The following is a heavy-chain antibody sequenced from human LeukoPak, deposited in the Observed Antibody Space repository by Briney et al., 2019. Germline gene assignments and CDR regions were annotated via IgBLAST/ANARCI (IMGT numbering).Heavy chain of an antibody. V-gene: IGHV3-73*01. J-gene: IGHJ4*02. CDR2: IRSKANSYAT. CDR1: GFTFSGSA. CDR3: TTLPLFDY. Sequence: GGSLRLSCAASGFTFSGSAMHWVRQASGKGLEWVGRIRSKANSYATAYAASVKGGFTISRDDSKNTAYLQMNSLKTEDTAVYYCTTLPLFDYWGQGTLVTVSS.